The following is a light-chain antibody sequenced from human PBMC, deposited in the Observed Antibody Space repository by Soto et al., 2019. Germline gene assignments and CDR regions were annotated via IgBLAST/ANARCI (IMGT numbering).Light chain of an antibody. J-gene: IGKJ2*01. CDR2: LGS. V-gene: IGKV2-28*01. CDR3: MQALQTYS. Sequence: DIVMTQSPLSLPVTPGEPASISCRSSQSLLHSNGYNYLDWYLQKPGQSPQLLIYLGSSRASGVPDRFSGSGSGTDFTLKISRVEAEDVGLYYCMQALQTYSFGQGTKLEIK. CDR1: QSLLHSNGYNY.